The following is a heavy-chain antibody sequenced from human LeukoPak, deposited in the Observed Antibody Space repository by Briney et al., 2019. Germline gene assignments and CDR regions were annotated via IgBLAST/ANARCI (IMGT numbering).Heavy chain of an antibody. D-gene: IGHD4-17*01. CDR1: GFTFSDYY. CDR3: AKGDDYGELYYDY. Sequence: GGSLRLSCAASGFTFSDYYMSWIRQAPGKGLEWVSYISSSGSTIYYADSVKGRFTISRDNAKNSLYLQMNSLRAEDTAVYYCAKGDDYGELYYDYWGQGTLVTVSS. J-gene: IGHJ4*02. V-gene: IGHV3-11*01. CDR2: ISSSGSTI.